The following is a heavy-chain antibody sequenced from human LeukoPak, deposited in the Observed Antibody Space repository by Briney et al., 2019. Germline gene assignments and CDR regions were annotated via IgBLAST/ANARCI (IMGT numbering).Heavy chain of an antibody. CDR2: ISAYNGNT. CDR3: AREAAARYYYYYYMDV. V-gene: IGHV1-18*01. Sequence: ASAKVSCKASGYTFTSYGISWVRQAPGQGVEWMGWISAYNGNTNYAQKLQGRVTMTTDTSTRTAYMELRSLRSDDTAVYYCAREAAARYYYYYYMDVWGKGTTVTVSS. CDR1: GYTFTSYG. D-gene: IGHD6-13*01. J-gene: IGHJ6*03.